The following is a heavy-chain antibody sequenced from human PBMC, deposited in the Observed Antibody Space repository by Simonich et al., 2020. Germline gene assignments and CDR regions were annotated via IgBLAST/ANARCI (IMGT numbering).Heavy chain of an antibody. D-gene: IGHD6-25*01. V-gene: IGHV1-2*02. J-gene: IGHJ2*01. CDR1: GYTFTGYY. CDR2: TNPNRGGT. CDR3: ARGGLGHWYFDL. Sequence: QVQLVQSWAEVKKPGASVKVSCKASGYTFTGYYMHWVRQAPGQGLEWMGRTNPNRGGTNYAQKFQGRVTMTRDTSISTAYMELSRLRSDDTAVYYCARGGLGHWYFDLWGRGTLVTVSS.